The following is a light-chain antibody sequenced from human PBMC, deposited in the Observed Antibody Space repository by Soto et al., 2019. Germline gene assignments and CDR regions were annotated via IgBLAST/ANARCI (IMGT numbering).Light chain of an antibody. CDR3: AAWDDSLSGAV. CDR2: RTN. V-gene: IGLV1-47*01. CDR1: SFNIGSNY. Sequence: QSVLTQPPSASGTPGQWVTISCSGNSFNIGSNYVCWYQQFPGTAPKLLIYRTNQRPSGVPDRFSGSKSGTSASLALGGLRSEDEADYYCAAWDDSLSGAVFGGGTQLTVL. J-gene: IGLJ7*01.